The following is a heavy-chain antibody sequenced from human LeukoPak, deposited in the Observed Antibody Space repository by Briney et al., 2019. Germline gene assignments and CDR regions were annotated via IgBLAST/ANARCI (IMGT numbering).Heavy chain of an antibody. V-gene: IGHV1-69*02. J-gene: IGHJ4*02. Sequence: AASVKVSCKASGGTFSSYTISWVRQAPGQGLEWMGRIIPILGIANYAQKFQGRVTITAAKSTSTAYMELSSLRSEDTAVYYCARGDSSSWYNQEYYFDYWGQGTLVTVSS. CDR1: GGTFSSYT. CDR2: IIPILGIA. CDR3: ARGDSSSWYNQEYYFDY. D-gene: IGHD6-13*01.